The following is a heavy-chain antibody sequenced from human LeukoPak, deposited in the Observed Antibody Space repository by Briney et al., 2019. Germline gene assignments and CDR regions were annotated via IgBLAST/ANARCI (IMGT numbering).Heavy chain of an antibody. CDR3: ARDRRSIAAVDY. Sequence: GGSLRLSCAASGFTFRRYLMHCVRHAPGKGLVGGSRINIDGRSTTYAESVKGRFTISRDNAENTLCLQMNRLRAEDTAVYFCARDRRSIAAVDYWGQGTLVTVSS. CDR1: GFTFRRYL. J-gene: IGHJ4*02. D-gene: IGHD6-13*01. CDR2: INIDGRST. V-gene: IGHV3-74*01.